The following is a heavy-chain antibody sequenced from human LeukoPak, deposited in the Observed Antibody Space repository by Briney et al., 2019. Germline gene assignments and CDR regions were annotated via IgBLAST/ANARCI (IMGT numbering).Heavy chain of an antibody. J-gene: IGHJ4*02. CDR2: ISWNSGSI. CDR1: GFTFDDYA. V-gene: IGHV3-9*01. CDR3: AKSASDYDILTGYDNFDY. D-gene: IGHD3-9*01. Sequence: GRSLRLSCAASGFTFDDYAMHWVRQAPGKGLEWVSGISWNSGSIGYADSVKGRFTISRDNAKNSLYLQMNGLRAEDTALYYCAKSASDYDILTGYDNFDYWGQGTLVTVSS.